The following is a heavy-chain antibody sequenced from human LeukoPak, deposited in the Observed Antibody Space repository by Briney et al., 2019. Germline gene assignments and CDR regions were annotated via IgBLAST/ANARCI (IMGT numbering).Heavy chain of an antibody. CDR1: GFTFSSYE. V-gene: IGHV3-48*03. CDR2: ISSSGSTI. Sequence: GGSLRLSCAASGFTFSSYEMNWVRQAPGKGLEGVSYISSSGSTIYYADSVKGRFTVSRDNAKNSLYLQMNSLRAEDTAVYYCGRVSSGYFYYYYGMDVWGQGTTVTVSS. D-gene: IGHD3-22*01. CDR3: GRVSSGYFYYYYGMDV. J-gene: IGHJ6*02.